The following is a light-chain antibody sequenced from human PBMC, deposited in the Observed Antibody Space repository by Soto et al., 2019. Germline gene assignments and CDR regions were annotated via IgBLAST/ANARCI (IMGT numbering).Light chain of an antibody. J-gene: IGKJ5*01. CDR1: QSVSSSY. V-gene: IGKV3-20*01. CDR3: QQYGSSPLIT. Sequence: EIVLTQSPGTLSLSPGERATLSCRASQSVSSSYLAWYQQKLGQAPRLLIYGASSRATGIPDRFSGSGSGTDFTLTISRLEPEDFAVYYCQQYGSSPLITFGQGTRLENK. CDR2: GAS.